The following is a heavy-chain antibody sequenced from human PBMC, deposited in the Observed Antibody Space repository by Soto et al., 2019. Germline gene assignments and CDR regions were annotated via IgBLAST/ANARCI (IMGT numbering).Heavy chain of an antibody. CDR1: GFIFSNYA. CDR3: AKGGTSHIYGIAA. D-gene: IGHD3-16*01. J-gene: IGHJ6*02. V-gene: IGHV3-23*01. CDR2: IGGIGQYA. Sequence: GGSLRLSCAASGFIFSNYAMNSVRQAPGKGLEWVAIIGGIGQYAFYADSVTGRFTFSRDNSKNTIYLEMNNLRTEHTAIYFCAKGGTSHIYGIAAWGPGTAVTVSS.